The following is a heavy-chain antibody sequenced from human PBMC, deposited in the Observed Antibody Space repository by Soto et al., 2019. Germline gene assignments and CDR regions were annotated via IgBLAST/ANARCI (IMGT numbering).Heavy chain of an antibody. J-gene: IGHJ4*02. CDR2: INSGSGYA. CDR3: ARDQWNRPDY. V-gene: IGHV1-3*01. CDR1: GYTFSRYA. Sequence: QVQLLQSGAEVKKAGASVKVSCKASGYTFSRYAMHWVRQAPGQGLEWMGWINSGSGYARYSGKFQGRVSSTRDTSANTVYMELSSLTSEDTAVYYCARDQWNRPDYWGRGSMVTVSS. D-gene: IGHD6-19*01.